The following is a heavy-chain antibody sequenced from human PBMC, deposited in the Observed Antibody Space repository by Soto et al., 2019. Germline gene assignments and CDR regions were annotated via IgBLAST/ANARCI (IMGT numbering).Heavy chain of an antibody. CDR1: GGSISSSSYY. CDR2: IYYSGST. CDR3: ARPYANYDSSVYDY. V-gene: IGHV4-39*01. J-gene: IGHJ4*02. Sequence: QLQLQESGPGLVKPSETLSLTCTVSGGSISSSSYYWGWIRQPPGKGLEWIGSIYYSGSTYYNPSLQSRVTISVDTSKNQFSLKLSSVTAADTAVYYCARPYANYDSSVYDYWGQGTLVTVSS. D-gene: IGHD3-22*01.